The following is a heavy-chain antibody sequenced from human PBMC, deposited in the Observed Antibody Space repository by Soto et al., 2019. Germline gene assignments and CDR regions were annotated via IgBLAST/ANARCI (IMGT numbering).Heavy chain of an antibody. CDR2: INHSGST. V-gene: IGHV4-34*01. J-gene: IGHJ6*02. D-gene: IGHD6-13*01. CDR3: ARGYSSSWSRGYYYGMDV. Sequence: SLTCAVYWGSFSGYYWSWIRQPPGKGLEWIGEINHSGSTNYNPSLKSRVTISVDTSKNQFSLKLSSVTAADTAVYYCARGYSSSWSRGYYYGMDVWGQGTTVTVSS. CDR1: WGSFSGYY.